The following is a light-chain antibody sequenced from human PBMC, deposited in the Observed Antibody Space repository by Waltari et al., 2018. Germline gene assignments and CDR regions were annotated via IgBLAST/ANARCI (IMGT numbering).Light chain of an antibody. Sequence: SCRASQRVGRALAWYQQKPCQAPRLLIYDASSRATGISDKFSGSGSGTDFSLTISRVEPEDFAVYFCQMYVRLPVTFGQGTKVEVK. V-gene: IGKV3-20*01. CDR2: DAS. CDR3: QMYVRLPVT. CDR1: QRVGRA. J-gene: IGKJ1*01.